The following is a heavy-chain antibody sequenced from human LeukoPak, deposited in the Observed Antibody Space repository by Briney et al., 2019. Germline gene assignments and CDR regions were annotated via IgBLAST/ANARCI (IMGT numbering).Heavy chain of an antibody. J-gene: IGHJ4*02. V-gene: IGHV4-59*08. Sequence: SETQSLTCNVSGGSISSYYWSWIRQPPGKGLEWIGYIYYDGGTTYTPSLKSRLTISIDTSKYQFSLNLRSVTAADTAVYYCAAERVWFGELFPDFWGQGTLVTVSS. CDR3: AAERVWFGELFPDF. D-gene: IGHD3-10*01. CDR2: IYYDGGT. CDR1: GGSISSYY.